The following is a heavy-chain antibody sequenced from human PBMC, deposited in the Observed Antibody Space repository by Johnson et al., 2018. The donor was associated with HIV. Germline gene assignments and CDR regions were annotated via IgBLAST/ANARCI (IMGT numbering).Heavy chain of an antibody. D-gene: IGHD1-26*01. J-gene: IGHJ3*02. V-gene: IGHV3-20*04. CDR1: GFTFDDYG. CDR3: ARERGEGGSYYSFRRDAFDI. Sequence: VQLVESGGGVVRPGGSLRLSCAASGFTFDDYGMSWVRQAPGKGLEWVSGINWNGGSTGYADAVKGRFTISRDNAKNSLYLQMNSLRAEDTALYYWARERGEGGSYYSFRRDAFDIWGQGTMVTVSS. CDR2: INWNGGST.